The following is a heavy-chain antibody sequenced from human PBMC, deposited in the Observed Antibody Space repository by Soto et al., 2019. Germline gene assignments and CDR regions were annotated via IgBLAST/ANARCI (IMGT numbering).Heavy chain of an antibody. V-gene: IGHV1-2*06. J-gene: IGHJ3*02. D-gene: IGHD6-19*01. CDR1: GYTFTAYY. CDR3: ARDRIAVAGDDAFDI. CDR2: INPNSGGT. Sequence: QVLLVQSGAEVKKPGASVTVSCKASGYTFTAYYMHWVRQAPGQGLEWMGRINPNSGGTSYAQKFPGRVTMTRDTSTGTAYMELSRLRSEDTAVYYCARDRIAVAGDDAFDIWGQGTKVTVSS.